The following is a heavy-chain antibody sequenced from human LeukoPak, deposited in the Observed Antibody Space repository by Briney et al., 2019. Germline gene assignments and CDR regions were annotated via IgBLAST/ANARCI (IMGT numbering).Heavy chain of an antibody. CDR2: IYHSGST. J-gene: IGHJ4*02. V-gene: IGHV4-38-2*02. D-gene: IGHD3-22*01. CDR3: ARNYYDSSGYYYFYLDY. CDR1: GYSISSGYY. Sequence: SETLSLTCTASGYSISSGYYWGWIRQPPGKGLEWIGSIYHSGSTYYNPSLKSRFTISVDTSKNHFSLKLSSVTAADTAVYYCARNYYDSSGYYYFYLDYWGQGTLVTVSS.